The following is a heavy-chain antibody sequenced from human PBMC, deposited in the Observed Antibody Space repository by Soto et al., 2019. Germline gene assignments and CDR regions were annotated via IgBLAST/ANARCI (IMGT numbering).Heavy chain of an antibody. CDR1: GFTVEDYA. CDR2: ISWNSNII. Sequence: GGSLRLSCAASGFTVEDYAMHWVRRVPGKGLEWVSSISWNSNIIGYADSVKGRFTISRDNAKNSLYLQMNSLRPEDTALYYCAKGGPDGFCSGGRCYFDYWGQGTLVTVSS. CDR3: AKGGPDGFCSGGRCYFDY. V-gene: IGHV3-9*01. D-gene: IGHD2-15*01. J-gene: IGHJ4*02.